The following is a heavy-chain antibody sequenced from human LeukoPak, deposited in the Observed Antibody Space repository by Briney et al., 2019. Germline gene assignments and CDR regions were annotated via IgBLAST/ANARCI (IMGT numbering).Heavy chain of an antibody. CDR3: AKDIEYPGYYYYGMDV. J-gene: IGHJ6*02. V-gene: IGHV3-43*02. D-gene: IGHD2-2*01. Sequence: GGSLRLSCAASGFTFDDYAMHWVRQAPGKGLEWVSLISGDGGSTYYADSVKGRFTISRDNSKNSLYLQTNSLRTEDTALYYCAKDIEYPGYYYYGMDVWGQGTTVTVSS. CDR2: ISGDGGST. CDR1: GFTFDDYA.